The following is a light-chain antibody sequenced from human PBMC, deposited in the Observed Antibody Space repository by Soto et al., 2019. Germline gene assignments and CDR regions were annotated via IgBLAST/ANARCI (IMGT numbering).Light chain of an antibody. Sequence: QSVLTRPPSASGTPGQRVTISCSGSSSNIGSNYVYWYQQLPGTAPKLLIYRNNQRPSGVPDRFSGSKSGTSASLAISGLRCEDEADYYCAAWDDSLSGPVFGGGTQLTVL. V-gene: IGLV1-47*01. CDR2: RNN. CDR3: AAWDDSLSGPV. J-gene: IGLJ7*01. CDR1: SSNIGSNY.